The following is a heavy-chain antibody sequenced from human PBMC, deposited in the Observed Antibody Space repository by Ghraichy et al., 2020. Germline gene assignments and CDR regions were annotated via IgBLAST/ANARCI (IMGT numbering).Heavy chain of an antibody. Sequence: ASVKVSCKASGYTFTSYYMHWVRQAPGQGLEWMGIINPSGGSTSYAQKFQGRVTMTRDTSTSTVYMELSSLRSEDTAVYYCARDFREVVEARAHLPFDYWGQGTLVTVSS. CDR1: GYTFTSYY. D-gene: IGHD2-15*01. CDR3: ARDFREVVEARAHLPFDY. CDR2: INPSGGST. J-gene: IGHJ4*02. V-gene: IGHV1-46*01.